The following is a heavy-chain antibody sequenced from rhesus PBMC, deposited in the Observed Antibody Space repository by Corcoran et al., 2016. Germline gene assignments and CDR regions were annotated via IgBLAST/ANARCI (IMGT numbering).Heavy chain of an antibody. V-gene: IGHV2-1*01. J-gene: IGHJ4*01. CDR3: TRYLRSNFYFDY. CDR2: IYWDDDK. CDR1: GFSLNTTGMV. D-gene: IGHD2-15*01. Sequence: QVTLKESGPALVKPTQTLTLTCILSGFSLNTTGMVLGWIRQPPGKTLEWLAHIYWDDDKRLSTSLKSRLTISKDTSKNQVVLTMTNMDPVDTATYYCTRYLRSNFYFDYWGQGVLVTVSS.